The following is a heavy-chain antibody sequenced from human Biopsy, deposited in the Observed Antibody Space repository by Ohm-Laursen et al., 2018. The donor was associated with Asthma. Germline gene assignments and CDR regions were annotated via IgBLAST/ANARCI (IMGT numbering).Heavy chain of an antibody. D-gene: IGHD3-3*01. V-gene: IGHV3-30*04. CDR1: GFTFRSYA. Sequence: SLRLSCTAAGFTFRSYARHWVREAPGKGLEWVAVGGSYYDGGLKYYADSVNGRFTVSRDDSKNTLYLQMNSLRPDDTAVYYCARDVMEWYLPAFDFWGQGTLGTVPS. J-gene: IGHJ4*02. CDR3: ARDVMEWYLPAFDF. CDR2: GGSYYDGGLK.